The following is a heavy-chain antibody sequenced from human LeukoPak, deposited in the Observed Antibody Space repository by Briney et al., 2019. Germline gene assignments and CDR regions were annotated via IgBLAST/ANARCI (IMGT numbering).Heavy chain of an antibody. Sequence: PSETLFLTCTVSGGSISSSSYYWGWIRQPPGKGLEWIGSIYYSGSTYYNPSLKSRVTISVDTSKNQFSLKLSSVTAADTAVYYCARRRYCSSTSCYLYFDYWGQGTLVTVSS. V-gene: IGHV4-39*07. CDR1: GGSISSSSYY. CDR2: IYYSGST. D-gene: IGHD2-2*01. J-gene: IGHJ4*02. CDR3: ARRRYCSSTSCYLYFDY.